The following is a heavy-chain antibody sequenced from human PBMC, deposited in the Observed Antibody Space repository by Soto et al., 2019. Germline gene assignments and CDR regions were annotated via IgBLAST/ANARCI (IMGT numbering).Heavy chain of an antibody. CDR2: IIPIFGTA. Sequence: GASVKVSCKASGGTFSSYAISWVRQAPGQGLEWMGGIIPIFGTANYAQKFQGRVTITADKSTSTAYMELSSLRSEDTAVYYCARDNRTVTTLDYWGQGTLVTVSS. J-gene: IGHJ4*02. V-gene: IGHV1-69*06. CDR1: GGTFSSYA. D-gene: IGHD4-17*01. CDR3: ARDNRTVTTLDY.